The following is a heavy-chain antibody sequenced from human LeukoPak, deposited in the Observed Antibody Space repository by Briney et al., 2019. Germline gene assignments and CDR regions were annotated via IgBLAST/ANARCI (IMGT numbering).Heavy chain of an antibody. Sequence: GGCLSLSRELSEFALERYTRSWVCEAPRTGVEWVSSICGVVAGYIFYPHSVKGRFPISRDKARNTLYLQMARLKVEDTALYYCASDNVRRYDFLGAKSDFDLWGRGTLVSVSS. D-gene: IGHD3-3*01. CDR3: ASDNVRRYDFLGAKSDFDL. CDR2: ICGVVAGYI. V-gene: IGHV3-21*01. J-gene: IGHJ2*01. CDR1: EFALERYT.